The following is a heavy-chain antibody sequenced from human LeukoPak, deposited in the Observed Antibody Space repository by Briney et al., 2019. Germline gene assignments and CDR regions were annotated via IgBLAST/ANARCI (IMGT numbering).Heavy chain of an antibody. D-gene: IGHD2-15*01. CDR2: INPSGGRT. J-gene: IGHJ4*02. CDR3: AKGYCSGGTCYSYDY. Sequence: ASVKVSCKASGYTFTRYYMHWVRQAPGQGLEWMGIINPSGGRTSYAQKFQGRVTMTRDTSTSTVYMELNSLRSEDTAVYYCAKGYCSGGTCYSYDYWGQGTLVTVSS. CDR1: GYTFTRYY. V-gene: IGHV1-46*01.